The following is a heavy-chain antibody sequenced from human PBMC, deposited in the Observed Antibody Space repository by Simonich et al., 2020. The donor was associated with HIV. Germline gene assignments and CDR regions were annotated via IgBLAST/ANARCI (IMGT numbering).Heavy chain of an antibody. Sequence: QVQLVQSGAEVKKPGASVKVSCKASGYTFTSYDINWVRQAPGQGLGWMGWINTNTGNPRYAQGFTGRFVLSLDTSVSTAYLQSSSLKSEDTAVDYCARDGTTVAAFDYWGQGTLGTVSS. CDR2: INTNTGNP. D-gene: IGHD4-4*01. CDR3: ARDGTTVAAFDY. CDR1: GYTFTSYD. J-gene: IGHJ4*02. V-gene: IGHV7-4-1*02.